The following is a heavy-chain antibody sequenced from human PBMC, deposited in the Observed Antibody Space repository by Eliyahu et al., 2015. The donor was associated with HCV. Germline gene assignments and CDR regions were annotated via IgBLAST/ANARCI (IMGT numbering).Heavy chain of an antibody. CDR3: AKSGQNGMITYNYLDY. J-gene: IGHJ4*02. CDR2: ISWNSGSI. Sequence: GLEWVSGISWNSGSIGYADSVKGRFTISRDNAKNSLYLQMNSLRAEDTALYYCAKSGQNGMITYNYLDYWGQGTLVTVSS. D-gene: IGHD3-16*01. V-gene: IGHV3-9*01.